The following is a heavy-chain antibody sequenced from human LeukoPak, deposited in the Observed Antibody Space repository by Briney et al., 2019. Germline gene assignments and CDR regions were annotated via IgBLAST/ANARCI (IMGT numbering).Heavy chain of an antibody. J-gene: IGHJ4*02. CDR1: GGSISSGGYY. CDR3: SRTVGLAAAAGTQFDS. CDR2: IYYSGST. D-gene: IGHD6-13*01. Sequence: SETLSLTCTVSGGSISSGGYYWSWIRQHPGKGLEWIGYIYYSGSTYYNPSLKSRVTISVDTSKNQFSLKLSSVTAADTAVYYCSRTVGLAAAAGTQFDSWGRGTLVTVPS. V-gene: IGHV4-31*03.